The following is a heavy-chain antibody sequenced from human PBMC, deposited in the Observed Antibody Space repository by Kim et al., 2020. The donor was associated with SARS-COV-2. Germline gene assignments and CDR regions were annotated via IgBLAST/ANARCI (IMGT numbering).Heavy chain of an antibody. J-gene: IGHJ4*02. Sequence: SETLSLTCTVSGYSISSGYYWGWIRQPPGKGLEWIGSIYHSGSTYYNPSLKSRVTISVDTSKNQFSLKLSSVTAADTAVYYCARMRGYSYGFSNWGQGTL. CDR2: IYHSGST. CDR1: GYSISSGYY. D-gene: IGHD5-18*01. CDR3: ARMRGYSYGFSN. V-gene: IGHV4-38-2*02.